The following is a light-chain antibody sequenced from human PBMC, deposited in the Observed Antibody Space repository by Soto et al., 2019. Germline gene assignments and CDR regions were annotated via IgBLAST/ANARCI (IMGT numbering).Light chain of an antibody. V-gene: IGLV2-14*01. Sequence: QSALTQPASVSGSPGQSIAISCTGTTSDVGAYNYVSWYQQHPGKAPKLMIYQVSNRPSGVSNRFSGSKSGNTASLTISGPQAEDEADYYCSSYTSSTTYVFGTGTKLTVL. CDR1: TSDVGAYNY. J-gene: IGLJ1*01. CDR3: SSYTSSTTYV. CDR2: QVS.